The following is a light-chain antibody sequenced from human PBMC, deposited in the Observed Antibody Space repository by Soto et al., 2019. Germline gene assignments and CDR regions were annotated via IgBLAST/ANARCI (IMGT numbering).Light chain of an antibody. V-gene: IGKV3-15*01. J-gene: IGKJ5*01. Sequence: EIVMTQSPATLSVSPGDRATLSCRASQSVFSNLAWYQQRPAQAPRLLIYGASTRATGIPARFSGSGSGTDFTLTISSLEPEDFAVYYCQQRNSWPPTFTFGQGTRLEI. CDR1: QSVFSN. CDR2: GAS. CDR3: QQRNSWPPTFT.